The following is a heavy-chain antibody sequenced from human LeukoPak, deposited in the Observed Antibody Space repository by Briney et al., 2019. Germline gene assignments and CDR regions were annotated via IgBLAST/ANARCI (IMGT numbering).Heavy chain of an antibody. J-gene: IGHJ4*02. CDR3: ARVRRGIDY. D-gene: IGHD3-16*01. CDR1: GDSISTYY. Sequence: SETLSLTCTVSGDSISTYYWSWIRQPPGKGLEWIGYIYYRVTSDYNPSLKSRVTMSVDMSTRQISLKLSSVTAADTAVYYCARVRRGIDYWGQGTLVTVSS. V-gene: IGHV4-59*01. CDR2: IYYRVTS.